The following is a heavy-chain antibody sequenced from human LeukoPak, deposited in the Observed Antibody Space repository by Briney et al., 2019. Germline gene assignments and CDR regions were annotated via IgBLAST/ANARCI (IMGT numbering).Heavy chain of an antibody. CDR3: ARRCGEDCYIDY. J-gene: IGHJ4*02. V-gene: IGHV4-39*01. CDR1: GGSISSSSYY. D-gene: IGHD2-21*01. Sequence: SETLSLTCIVSGGSISSSSYYWGWIRQPPGKGLEWIGSIYYSGSTYYNPSLKSRVTISVDTSKNQFSLKLSSVTAADTAVYYCARRCGEDCYIDYWGQGTLVTVSS. CDR2: IYYSGST.